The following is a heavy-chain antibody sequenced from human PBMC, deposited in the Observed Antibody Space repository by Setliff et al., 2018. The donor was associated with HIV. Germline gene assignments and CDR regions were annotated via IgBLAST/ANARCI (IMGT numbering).Heavy chain of an antibody. Sequence: SETLSLTCAVYGESLSDYYWNWIRQPPGKGLEWIGYITYSGSAYYNPSLKSRVTISVDTSKKQFSLDLSSVTAADTAVYFCARAIVKTGYHTKSRVFDYWGQGTLVTVSS. J-gene: IGHJ4*02. D-gene: IGHD3-9*01. V-gene: IGHV4-34*01. CDR1: GESLSDYY. CDR2: ITYSGSA. CDR3: ARAIVKTGYHTKSRVFDY.